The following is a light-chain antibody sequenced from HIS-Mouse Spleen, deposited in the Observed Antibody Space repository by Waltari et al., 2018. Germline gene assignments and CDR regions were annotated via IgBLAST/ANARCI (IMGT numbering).Light chain of an antibody. V-gene: IGLV2-14*01. J-gene: IGLJ3*02. CDR3: SSYTSSSTWV. Sequence: QSALTQPASVSGSPGQSITISCTGTSSDVDGYNYVSWYQQHPGKAPKLMIYEVSNRPSGVSKRFSGSKSGNTASLTISGLQAEDEADYYCSSYTSSSTWVFGGGTKLTVL. CDR2: EVS. CDR1: SSDVDGYNY.